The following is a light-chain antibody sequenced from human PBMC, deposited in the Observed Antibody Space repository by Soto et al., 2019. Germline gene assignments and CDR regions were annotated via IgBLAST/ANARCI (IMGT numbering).Light chain of an antibody. CDR1: QSINNW. J-gene: IGKJ4*01. V-gene: IGKV1-5*03. CDR3: QQYDSYPFT. Sequence: DIQMTQSPSTLSASEGDRVTITCRTSQSINNWLAWYQQKPGKAPKLLISKASNLKSGVPSRFSGTGSGTECTLTISSLQPDDFASYYCQQYDSYPFTFGGGTKVEI. CDR2: KAS.